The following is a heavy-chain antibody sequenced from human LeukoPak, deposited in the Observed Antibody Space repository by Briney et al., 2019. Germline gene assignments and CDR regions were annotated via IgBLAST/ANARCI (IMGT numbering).Heavy chain of an antibody. CDR3: ARGGSYLYT. J-gene: IGHJ5*02. Sequence: GESLRLSCAASGFTFSSHWMSWVRQAPGKGLEWVANIKQDGSRKYYVDSVKGRFTISRDNAKNSMDLQMSSLRAEDTAVYYCARGGSYLYTWGQGTLVTVSS. CDR1: GFTFSSHW. CDR2: IKQDGSRK. D-gene: IGHD1-26*01. V-gene: IGHV3-7*03.